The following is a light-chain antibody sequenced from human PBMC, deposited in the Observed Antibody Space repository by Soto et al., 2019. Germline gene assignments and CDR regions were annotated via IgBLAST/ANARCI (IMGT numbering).Light chain of an antibody. Sequence: QSALTQPASVSGSPGQSITISCTGTSSDVGSYNVVSWYQQHAGKAPKLMIYEGSKRPSGVDNRFSGSKSGNTASLTISGLQAEDEADYYCCSYAGSDNVVFGGGTKVTVL. V-gene: IGLV2-23*01. CDR2: EGS. CDR1: SSDVGSYNV. J-gene: IGLJ2*01. CDR3: CSYAGSDNVV.